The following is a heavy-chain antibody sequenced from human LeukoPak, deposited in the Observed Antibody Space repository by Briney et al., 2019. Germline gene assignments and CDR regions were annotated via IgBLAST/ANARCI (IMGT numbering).Heavy chain of an antibody. CDR2: ISGSGGST. V-gene: IGHV3-23*01. D-gene: IGHD6-19*01. Sequence: GGSLRLSCSASGLTLSGYWMHWVRQIPGKGLEWVSAISGSGGSTYYADSVKGRFTISRDNSKNTLYLQMNSLRAEDTAVYYCAKGFGIAVAGTFDYWGQGTLVTVSS. CDR1: GLTLSGYW. CDR3: AKGFGIAVAGTFDY. J-gene: IGHJ4*02.